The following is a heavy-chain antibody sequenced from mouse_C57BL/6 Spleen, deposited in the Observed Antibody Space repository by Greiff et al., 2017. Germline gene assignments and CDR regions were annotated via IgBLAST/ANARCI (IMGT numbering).Heavy chain of an antibody. Sequence: QVQLQQSGPELVKPGASVKISCKASGYAFSSSWMNWVKQRPGKGLEWIGRIYPGDGDTNYNGKFKGKATLTADKSSSTAYMQLSSLTSEDSAVYFCAREEGYCYGSPYFDCWGQGTTLTVSS. J-gene: IGHJ2*01. CDR2: IYPGDGDT. CDR3: AREEGYCYGSPYFDC. V-gene: IGHV1-82*01. CDR1: GYAFSSSW. D-gene: IGHD1-1*01.